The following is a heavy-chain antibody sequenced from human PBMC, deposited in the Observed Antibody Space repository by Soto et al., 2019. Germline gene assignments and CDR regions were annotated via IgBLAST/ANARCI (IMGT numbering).Heavy chain of an antibody. J-gene: IGHJ4*02. CDR2: IWYDGSKE. Sequence: QVHLVESGGGVVQPGRSLRLSCAASGFTFTNAAMHWVRQAPGKGLEWVAGIWYDGSKEYYADSVKGRFTVSSDNSKNTLYLQKNSQMAKNTAGYYGASQECGPGGVDYWGQGTLVTVSS. V-gene: IGHV3-33*03. CDR3: ASQECGPGGVDY. D-gene: IGHD1-26*01. CDR1: GFTFTNAA.